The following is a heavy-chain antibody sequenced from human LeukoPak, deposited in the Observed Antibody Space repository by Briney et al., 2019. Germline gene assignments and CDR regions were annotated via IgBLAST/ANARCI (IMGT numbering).Heavy chain of an antibody. CDR2: ISGSNGNT. V-gene: IGHV1-18*04. Sequence: ASVKVSCKPSGYIFTTYGISWVRQAPGQGLEWMGWISGSNGNTKYAQKVQGRVTMTTDTYTTTAYMEVRSLRSDDTAVYYCARDRDRMVQGVTALFDYWGQGTLVTVSS. D-gene: IGHD3-10*01. CDR3: ARDRDRMVQGVTALFDY. J-gene: IGHJ4*02. CDR1: GYIFTTYG.